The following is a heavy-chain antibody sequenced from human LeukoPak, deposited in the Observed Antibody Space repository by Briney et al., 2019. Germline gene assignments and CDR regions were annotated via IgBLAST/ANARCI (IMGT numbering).Heavy chain of an antibody. V-gene: IGHV1-18*01. CDR2: ISAYNGNT. CDR1: GYTFTSYG. D-gene: IGHD6-19*01. Sequence: ASVKVSCKASGYTFTSYGISWVRQAPGQGREWMGWISAYNGNTNYAQKLQGRVTMTTDTSTSTAYMELRSLRSDDTAVYYCARDALALIAVAGTGDYWGQGTLVTVSS. CDR3: ARDALALIAVAGTGDY. J-gene: IGHJ4*02.